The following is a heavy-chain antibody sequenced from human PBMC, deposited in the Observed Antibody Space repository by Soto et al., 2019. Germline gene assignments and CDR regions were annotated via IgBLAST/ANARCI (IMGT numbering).Heavy chain of an antibody. CDR1: GFTFSSYA. D-gene: IGHD3-10*01. CDR3: ATGRGVNFYYGMDV. Sequence: EVQLLESGGCLVQPGGSLRLSCAASGFTFSSYAMSWVRQAPGKGLEWVSAISGSGGSTYYADSVKGRFTISRDNSKNTLYLQMNSLRAEDTAVYYCATGRGVNFYYGMDVWGQGTTVTVSS. CDR2: ISGSGGST. J-gene: IGHJ6*02. V-gene: IGHV3-23*01.